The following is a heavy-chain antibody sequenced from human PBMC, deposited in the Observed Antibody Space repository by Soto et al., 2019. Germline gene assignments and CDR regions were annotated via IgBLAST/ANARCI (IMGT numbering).Heavy chain of an antibody. Sequence: EVQVVESGGGLVQPGGSLRLSCAASGFTFSNYWMSWVRQAPGKGLEWVADINQDGGVKHYLDSVKGRFTISRDNAKNSLDLQMTSLRVDDTAIYSCARDGTYDSGRKNDYWRQGTLVTVSS. CDR1: GFTFSNYW. CDR3: ARDGTYDSGRKNDY. CDR2: INQDGGVK. J-gene: IGHJ4*02. D-gene: IGHD3-10*01. V-gene: IGHV3-7*04.